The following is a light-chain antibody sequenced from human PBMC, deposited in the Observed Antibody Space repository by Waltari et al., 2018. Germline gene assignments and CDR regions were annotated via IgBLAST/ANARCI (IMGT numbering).Light chain of an antibody. Sequence: QPVLTQPPSASGTPGQRVTISCSGSRSNIGNNYVSWYQQLPGTAPKLLIYRNNQRPSGVPDRFSGSKSGTSASLAISGLRSEDEADYYCAAWDDSLSGRVFGGGTKVTVL. J-gene: IGLJ3*02. V-gene: IGLV1-47*01. CDR2: RNN. CDR1: RSNIGNNY. CDR3: AAWDDSLSGRV.